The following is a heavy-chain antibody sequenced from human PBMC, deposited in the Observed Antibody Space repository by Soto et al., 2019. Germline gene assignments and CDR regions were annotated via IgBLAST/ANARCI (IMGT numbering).Heavy chain of an antibody. V-gene: IGHV4-30-4*01. CDR2: IYYSGST. CDR1: GGSISSGDYY. D-gene: IGHD3-16*02. J-gene: IGHJ3*02. Sequence: NPSETLSLTCTVSGGSISSGDYYWSWIRQPPGKGLEWIGYIYYSGSTYYNPSLKSRVTISVDTSKNQFSLKLSSVTAADTAVYYCAGERPIIARVKAAFDIWGQGTTVTVSS. CDR3: AGERPIIARVKAAFDI.